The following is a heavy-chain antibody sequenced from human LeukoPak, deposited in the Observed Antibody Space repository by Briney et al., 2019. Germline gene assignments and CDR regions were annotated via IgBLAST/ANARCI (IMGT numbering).Heavy chain of an antibody. V-gene: IGHV3-7*01. CDR1: GFTFSTYW. Sequence: GGSLRLSCAASGFTFSTYWMSWVRQAPGKGLEWVANINQDGSEKYHVDSVKGRFTIFRDNAKNLLYLQMNSQRAEDTAVYYCARDGGYCDGISCPVDYWGQGTMVTVSS. CDR3: ARDGGYCDGISCPVDY. CDR2: INQDGSEK. J-gene: IGHJ4*02. D-gene: IGHD2-2*01.